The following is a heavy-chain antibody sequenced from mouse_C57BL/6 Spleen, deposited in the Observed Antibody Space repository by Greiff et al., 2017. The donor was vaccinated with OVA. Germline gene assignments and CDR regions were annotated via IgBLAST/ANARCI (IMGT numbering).Heavy chain of an antibody. CDR1: GYAFSSYW. V-gene: IGHV1-80*01. J-gene: IGHJ2*01. Sequence: VQLQQSGAELVKPGASVKISCKASGYAFSSYWMNWVKQRPGKGLEWIGQIYPGDGDTSYNEKFKGKATLTVAKSSSKAYMELRSLTSKDSAVYYCARGGFGYYYGSSHYFDDWGQGTTLTVSS. CDR3: ARGGFGYYYGSSHYFDD. D-gene: IGHD1-1*01. CDR2: IYPGDGDT.